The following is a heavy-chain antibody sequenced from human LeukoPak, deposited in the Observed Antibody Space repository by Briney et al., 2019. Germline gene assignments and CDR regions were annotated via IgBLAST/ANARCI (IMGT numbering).Heavy chain of an antibody. V-gene: IGHV3-23*01. CDR2: ISGSGGST. CDR1: GFTFSSYA. CDR3: AKDLWMEDIVVVPAATVFDY. Sequence: GGSLRLSCAASGFTFSSYAMSWVRQAPGKGLEWVSAISGSGGSTYYADSVKGRFTTSRDNSKNTLYLQMNSLRAEDTAVYYCAKDLWMEDIVVVPAATVFDYWGQGTLVTVSS. D-gene: IGHD2-2*01. J-gene: IGHJ4*02.